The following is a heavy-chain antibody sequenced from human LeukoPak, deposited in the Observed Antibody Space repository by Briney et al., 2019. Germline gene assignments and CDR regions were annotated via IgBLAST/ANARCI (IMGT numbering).Heavy chain of an antibody. V-gene: IGHV4-59*12. CDR2: IYYSGST. D-gene: IGHD2-2*01. Sequence: SETLSLTCTVSGGSISSYYWSWIRQPPGKGLEWIGYIYYSGSTNYNPSLKSRVTISVDTSKNQFSLKLSSVTAADTAVYYCARSGCSSTSCHDYWGQGTLVTVSS. J-gene: IGHJ4*02. CDR3: ARSGCSSTSCHDY. CDR1: GGSISSYY.